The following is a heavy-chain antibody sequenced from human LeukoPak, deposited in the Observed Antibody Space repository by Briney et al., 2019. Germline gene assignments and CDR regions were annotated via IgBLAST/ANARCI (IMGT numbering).Heavy chain of an antibody. CDR1: GCTFTGYY. CDR2: NNPNSGNT. D-gene: IGHD3-9*01. V-gene: IGHV1-18*04. CDR3: ARGGVRYFDWLSYYYYYMDV. J-gene: IGHJ6*03. Sequence: ASVKVSCKASGCTFTGYYMHWVRQAPGQGLEWMGWNNPNSGNTNCAQKLQGRVTMTTDTSTSTAYMELRSLRSDDTAVYYCARGGVRYFDWLSYYYYYMDVWGKGTTVTVSS.